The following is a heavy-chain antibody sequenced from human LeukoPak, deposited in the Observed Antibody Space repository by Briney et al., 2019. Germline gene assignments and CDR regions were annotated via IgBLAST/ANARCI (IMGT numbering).Heavy chain of an antibody. CDR2: INPNSGGT. D-gene: IGHD1-20*01. J-gene: IGHJ6*02. CDR1: GYTFTGYY. CDR3: ARGPLRRITGLRYYYGMDV. Sequence: ASVKVSCKASGYTFTGYYMHWVRQAPGQGLEWMGWINPNSGGTNYAQEFQGRVTMTRDTSISTAYMELSRLRSDDTAVYYCARGPLRRITGLRYYYGMDVWGQGTTVTVSS. V-gene: IGHV1-2*02.